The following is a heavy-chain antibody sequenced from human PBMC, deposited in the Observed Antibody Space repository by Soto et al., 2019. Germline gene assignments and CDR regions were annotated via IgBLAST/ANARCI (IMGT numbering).Heavy chain of an antibody. Sequence: QVKLVQSGAEVKKPGASVKVSCKASGYTFTSYGISWVRQAPGQGLEWMGWISGYNGNKKYAQKLQGRVTMTTDTDTRTANMEVRSLRSDDAAVYYWARDPEIFDYLGQVTLVTVSS. CDR2: ISGYNGNK. V-gene: IGHV1-18*01. CDR3: ARDPEIFDY. CDR1: GYTFTSYG. J-gene: IGHJ4*02.